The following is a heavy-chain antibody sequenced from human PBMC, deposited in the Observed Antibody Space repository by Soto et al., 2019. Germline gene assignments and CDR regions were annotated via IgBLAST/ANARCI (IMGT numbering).Heavy chain of an antibody. CDR3: ASEPRSSWPDNWFDP. J-gene: IGHJ5*02. Sequence: QVQLQQWGAGLLKPSETLSLTCAVYGGSFSGYYWSWIRQPPGKGLEWIGEINHSGSTNYNPSLKSRVTISVDTSKNQFSLKLSSVTAADTAVYYCASEPRSSWPDNWFDPWGQGTLVTVSS. CDR2: INHSGST. V-gene: IGHV4-34*01. D-gene: IGHD6-13*01. CDR1: GGSFSGYY.